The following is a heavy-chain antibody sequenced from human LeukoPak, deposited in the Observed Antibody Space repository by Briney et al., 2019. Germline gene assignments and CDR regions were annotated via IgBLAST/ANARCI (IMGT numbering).Heavy chain of an antibody. CDR3: ARGSWAMVRGVSKTYYFDY. D-gene: IGHD3-10*01. J-gene: IGHJ4*02. CDR1: GYTFTSYD. Sequence: GASVKVSCKASGYTFTSYDIKWVRQATGQGLEWMGWMNPNSGNTGYAQKFQGRVTMTRNSSISTAYMQLSSLRSEDAAVYYCARGSWAMVRGVSKTYYFDYWGQGSLVTVSS. V-gene: IGHV1-8*01. CDR2: MNPNSGNT.